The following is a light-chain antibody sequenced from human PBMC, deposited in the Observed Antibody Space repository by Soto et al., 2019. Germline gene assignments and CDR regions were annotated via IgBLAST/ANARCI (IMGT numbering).Light chain of an antibody. Sequence: DIQMTQSPSSLSASVGDRVSFTCQASQDISKFLNWYQHKPGQAPSLLIYDASKSQFGVPSRFSGSGSGTDFTFTISSLQPEDNATYYCQQYNTAFGGGTKVDIK. CDR1: QDISKF. CDR2: DAS. V-gene: IGKV1-33*01. CDR3: QQYNTA. J-gene: IGKJ4*01.